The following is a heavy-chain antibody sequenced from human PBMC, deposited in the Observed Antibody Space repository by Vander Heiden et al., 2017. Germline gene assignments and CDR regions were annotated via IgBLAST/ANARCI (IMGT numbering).Heavy chain of an antibody. Sequence: QVQLQESGPGLVRPSETLSLSCSVYGGSMSGYYWVWIRQPAGKGLEWIGRIFASGETRYNPSLKSRVTMSVDRPKKQFSLELNSVTAADTGVYFCARAREYGDYCDYWGQGTLVAVSS. CDR3: ARAREYGDYCDY. CDR1: GGSMSGYY. J-gene: IGHJ4*02. D-gene: IGHD2-8*01. CDR2: IFASGET. V-gene: IGHV4-4*07.